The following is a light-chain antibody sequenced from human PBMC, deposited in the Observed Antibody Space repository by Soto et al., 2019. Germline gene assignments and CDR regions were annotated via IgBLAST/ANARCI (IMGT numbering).Light chain of an antibody. V-gene: IGLV4-69*01. Sequence: QPVLTQSPSASASLGASVKFTCTLSSGHSSYTIAWHQQQPEKGPRYLMKLNSDGSHNKGDGIPDRFSGSSSGAERYLTISSLQSEDEADYYCQTWGSGIVVFGGGTQLTVL. CDR2: LNSDGSH. CDR3: QTWGSGIVV. J-gene: IGLJ2*01. CDR1: SGHSSYT.